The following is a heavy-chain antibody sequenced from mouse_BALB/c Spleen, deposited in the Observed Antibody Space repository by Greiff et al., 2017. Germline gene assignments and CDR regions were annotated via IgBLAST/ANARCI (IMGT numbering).Heavy chain of an antibody. V-gene: IGHV5-12-2*01. CDR3: TRYGNYGENAMDY. CDR1: GFTFSSYT. Sequence: EVKLMESGGGLVQPGGSLKLSCAASGFTFSSYTMSWVRQTPEKRLEWVAYISNGGGSTYYPDTVKGRFTISRDNAKNTLYLQMSSLKSEDTAMYYCTRYGNYGENAMDYWGQGTSVTVSS. J-gene: IGHJ4*01. CDR2: ISNGGGST. D-gene: IGHD2-1*01.